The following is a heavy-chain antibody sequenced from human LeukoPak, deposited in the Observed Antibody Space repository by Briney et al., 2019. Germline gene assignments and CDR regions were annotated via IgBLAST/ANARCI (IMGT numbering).Heavy chain of an antibody. CDR1: GFSFSSYW. CDR2: INHNGNVN. J-gene: IGHJ6*02. V-gene: IGHV3-7*03. Sequence: GGSLRLSCAASGFSFSSYWMNWARQAPGKGLEWVASINHNGNVNYYVDSVKGRFTISRDNAKNSLYLQMSNLRAEDTAVYFCARGGGLDVWGQGATVTVSS. D-gene: IGHD3-16*01. CDR3: ARGGGLDV.